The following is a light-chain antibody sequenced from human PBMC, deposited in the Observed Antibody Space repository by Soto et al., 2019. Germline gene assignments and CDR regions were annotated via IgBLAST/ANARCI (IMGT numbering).Light chain of an antibody. V-gene: IGKV3-20*01. CDR3: QQYGSSPWT. Sequence: IVLTQSPGTLSLSPGERATLSCRASQTISSSYLAWYQQKSGQAPRLLIYGASSGATAIPDRFIGGGSGTDFTLTISRLEPEDFAVYYCQQYGSSPWTFGLGTKVDIK. J-gene: IGKJ1*01. CDR2: GAS. CDR1: QTISSSY.